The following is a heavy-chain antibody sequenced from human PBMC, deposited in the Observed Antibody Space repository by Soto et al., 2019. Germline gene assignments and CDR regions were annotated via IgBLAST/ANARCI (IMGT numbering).Heavy chain of an antibody. D-gene: IGHD3-22*01. V-gene: IGHV6-1*01. J-gene: IGHJ4*02. CDR2: TYYRSKWYN. CDR3: ARSGPGGYIDY. Sequence: QAISITYAICGDWVYSNSAAWTWIRKSPSRGLEWLGRTYYRSKWYNHYAVSVKSRITVNPDTSKNQFSLQLNSVTPEDTAVYYCARSGPGGYIDYWGQGTLVPVSS. CDR1: GDWVYSNSAA.